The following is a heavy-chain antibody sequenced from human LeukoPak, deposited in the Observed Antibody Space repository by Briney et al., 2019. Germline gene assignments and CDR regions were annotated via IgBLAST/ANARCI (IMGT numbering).Heavy chain of an antibody. CDR1: GFTFSSYG. Sequence: PGRSLRLSCAASGFTFSSYGMHWVRRAPGKGLEWVAVISYDGSNKYYADSVKGRFTISRDNSKNTLYLQMNSLRAEDTAVYYCAKDRGYGLRYFDYWGQGTLVTVSS. CDR2: ISYDGSNK. V-gene: IGHV3-30*18. D-gene: IGHD6-25*01. J-gene: IGHJ4*02. CDR3: AKDRGYGLRYFDY.